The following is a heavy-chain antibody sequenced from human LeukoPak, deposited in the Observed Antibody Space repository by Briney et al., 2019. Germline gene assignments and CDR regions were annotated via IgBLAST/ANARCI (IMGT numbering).Heavy chain of an antibody. CDR2: IFGDGSS. D-gene: IGHD1-26*01. Sequence: GGSLRLSCAASGFTVSTSYMSWVRQAPGKGLEWVSVIFGDGSSYYADSARGRFTISRDNSKNTLYLQMNSLRVEDTAVYYCAGDYTGSYPPRWGQGALVTVSS. CDR3: AGDYTGSYPPR. J-gene: IGHJ4*02. V-gene: IGHV3-66*02. CDR1: GFTVSTSY.